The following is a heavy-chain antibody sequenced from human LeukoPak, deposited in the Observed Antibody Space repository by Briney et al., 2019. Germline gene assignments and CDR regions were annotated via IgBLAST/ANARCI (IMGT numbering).Heavy chain of an antibody. CDR3: ARNYFDY. V-gene: IGHV3-7*01. Sequence: GGSLRLSCGASGFSFSNYWTNWVRQAPGKGLEWVANIKEDGSEKYYVDSVKGRFTISRDNAESSLYLQMNSLRVEDTAVYYCARNYFDYWGQGALVTVSS. J-gene: IGHJ4*02. CDR1: GFSFSNYW. CDR2: IKEDGSEK.